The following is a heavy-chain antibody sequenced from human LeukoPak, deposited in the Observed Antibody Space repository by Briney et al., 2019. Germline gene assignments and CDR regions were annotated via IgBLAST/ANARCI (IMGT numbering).Heavy chain of an antibody. Sequence: GGSLRLSCAVSGFTFSSYWMSWVRQAPGKGLEWVANIKQDGSEKYYVDSLKGRFTISRDNAKNSLYLQMNSLRPEDTAVYYCARDGIGVLVAGTSYNYYYYMDVWGKGTTVTVSS. D-gene: IGHD2-15*01. CDR2: IKQDGSEK. CDR3: ARDGIGVLVAGTSYNYYYYMDV. CDR1: GFTFSSYW. J-gene: IGHJ6*03. V-gene: IGHV3-7*01.